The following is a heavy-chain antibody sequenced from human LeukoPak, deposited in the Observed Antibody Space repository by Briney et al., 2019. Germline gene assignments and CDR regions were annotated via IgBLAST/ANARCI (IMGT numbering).Heavy chain of an antibody. CDR3: AKHLLTRHIVVVTAIGY. D-gene: IGHD2-21*02. CDR2: ISYDGSNK. CDR1: GFTFSSYA. Sequence: GGSLRLSCAASGFTFSSYAIHWVRQAPGKGLEWVAVISYDGSNKYYADSVKGRFTISRDNSKNTLYLQMNSLRAEDTAVYYCAKHLLTRHIVVVTAIGYWGQGTLVTVSS. J-gene: IGHJ4*02. V-gene: IGHV3-30-3*02.